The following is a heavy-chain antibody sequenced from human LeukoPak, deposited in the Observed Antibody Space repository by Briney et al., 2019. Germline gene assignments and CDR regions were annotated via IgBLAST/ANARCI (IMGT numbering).Heavy chain of an antibody. CDR2: MNSDGSST. J-gene: IGHJ4*02. Sequence: GGSLRLSCAASGFTFSRYWMHWVRHAPGKGLVWVSRMNSDGSSTNYADSVKGRFTISRDNAKNTLYLQMNSLRAEDTAIYYCASGSGGPSGYWGQGTLVTVSS. V-gene: IGHV3-74*01. CDR3: ASGSGGPSGY. CDR1: GFTFSRYW. D-gene: IGHD3-16*01.